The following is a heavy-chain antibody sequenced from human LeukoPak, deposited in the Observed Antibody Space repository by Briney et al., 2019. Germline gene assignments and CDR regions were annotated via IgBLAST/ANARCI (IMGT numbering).Heavy chain of an antibody. CDR2: ISGSGAST. CDR3: AKDIYGGNSAGQFDY. D-gene: IGHD4-23*01. CDR1: GFTFSVYS. Sequence: GGSLRLSCAASGFTFSVYSMTWVRQAPGKGLEWVSAISGSGASTYYADSVKGRFTISRDNSKNTLSLQMNSLRAEDTAVYHCAKDIYGGNSAGQFDYWGQGTLVTVSS. V-gene: IGHV3-23*01. J-gene: IGHJ4*02.